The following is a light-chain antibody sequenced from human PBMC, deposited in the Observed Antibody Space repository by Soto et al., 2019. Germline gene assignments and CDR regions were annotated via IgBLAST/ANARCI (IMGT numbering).Light chain of an antibody. CDR2: GAS. CDR3: QQYSNLPLT. CDR1: QSLSGSR. Sequence: EIVWTQSPATLSLSPGERATLSCRASQSLSGSRLAWYQQKPGLGPRVLVYGASSRAPGIPDRFSGSGSGTDFTLTISRLEPEDVAVYYCQQYSNLPLTFGGGTKVDVK. J-gene: IGKJ4*01. V-gene: IGKV3-20*01.